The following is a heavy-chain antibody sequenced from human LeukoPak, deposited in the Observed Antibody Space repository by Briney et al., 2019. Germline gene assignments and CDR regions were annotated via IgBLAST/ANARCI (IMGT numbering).Heavy chain of an antibody. J-gene: IGHJ4*02. V-gene: IGHV3-49*03. CDR2: IRSKAYGGTT. D-gene: IGHD4-17*01. CDR3: TRYGDYDWMDY. CDR1: GFTFGDYA. Sequence: AGGSLRLSRTASGFTFGDYAMSWFRQAPGKGLEWVGFIRSKAYGGTTEYAASVKGRFTISRDDSKSIAYLQMNSLKTEDTAVYYCTRYGDYDWMDYWGQGTLVTVSS.